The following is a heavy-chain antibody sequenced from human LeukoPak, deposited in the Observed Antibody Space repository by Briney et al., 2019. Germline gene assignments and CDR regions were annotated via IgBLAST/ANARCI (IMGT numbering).Heavy chain of an antibody. CDR2: ISGSGGST. V-gene: IGHV3-23*01. CDR3: AALLRGEQLASDY. Sequence: GGTLRLSCAASGFTFSSYAMSWVRQAPGKGLEWVSGISGSGGSTNYADSVKGRFTISRDNSKTTMYLQMNSLRVEDTAVYYCAALLRGEQLASDYWGQGTQVTVSS. J-gene: IGHJ4*02. CDR1: GFTFSSYA. D-gene: IGHD6-13*01.